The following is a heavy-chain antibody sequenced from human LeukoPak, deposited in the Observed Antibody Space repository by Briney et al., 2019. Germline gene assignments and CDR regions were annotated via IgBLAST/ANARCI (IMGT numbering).Heavy chain of an antibody. CDR3: ARVGYYSGGVIWFDP. CDR2: IYYSGST. J-gene: IGHJ5*02. CDR1: GGSISSGDYY. Sequence: SETLSLTCTVSGGSISSGDYYWSWIRQPPGKGLEWIGYIYYSGSTNYNPSLKSRVTISVDTSKNQFSLKLSSVTAADTAVYYCARVGYYSGGVIWFDPWGQGTLVTVSS. V-gene: IGHV4-61*08. D-gene: IGHD3-22*01.